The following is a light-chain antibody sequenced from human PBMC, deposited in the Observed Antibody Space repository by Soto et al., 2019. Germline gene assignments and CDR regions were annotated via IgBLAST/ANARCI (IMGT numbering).Light chain of an antibody. CDR1: QDINKN. CDR2: DAS. CDR3: QQVESYPST. J-gene: IGKJ4*01. Sequence: DIQMTQSPSSLSASVGDRVTITCQASQDINKNLIWYQQKPGKAPKLLIYDASDLETGVPSRFSGSGSGTGFTFTISSLQPEDFATYFCQQVESYPSTFGGGTKVDIK. V-gene: IGKV1-33*01.